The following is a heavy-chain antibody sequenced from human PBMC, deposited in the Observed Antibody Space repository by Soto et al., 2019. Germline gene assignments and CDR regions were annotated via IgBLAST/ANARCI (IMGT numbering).Heavy chain of an antibody. D-gene: IGHD2-15*01. CDR2: INHSGST. V-gene: IGHV4-34*01. CDR1: GGSFSGYY. CDR3: ARGWRRYCSGGSCSSPLDY. Sequence: PSETLSLTCAVYGGSFSGYYWSWIRQPPGRGLEWIGEINHSGSTNYNPSLKSRVTISVDTSKNQFSLKLSSVTAADTAVYYCARGWRRYCSGGSCSSPLDYWGQRTLVTVS. J-gene: IGHJ4*02.